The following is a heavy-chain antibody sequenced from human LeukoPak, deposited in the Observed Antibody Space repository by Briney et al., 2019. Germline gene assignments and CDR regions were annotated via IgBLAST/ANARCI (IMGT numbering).Heavy chain of an antibody. CDR1: GGTFSSYA. CDR3: ARNPFVGDCSSTSCYGYFDY. D-gene: IGHD2-2*01. V-gene: IGHV1-69*05. J-gene: IGHJ4*02. CDR2: IIPIFGTA. Sequence: ASVKVSCKASGGTFSSYAISWVRQAPGQGLEWMGGIIPIFGTANYAQKFQGRVTITTDESTSTAYMELSSLRSEDTAVYYCARNPFVGDCSSTSCYGYFDYWGQGTLVTVSS.